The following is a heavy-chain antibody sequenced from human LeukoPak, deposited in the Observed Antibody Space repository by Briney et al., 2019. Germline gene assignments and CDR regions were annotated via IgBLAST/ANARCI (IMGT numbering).Heavy chain of an antibody. CDR1: GGSISSSNW. Sequence: PSGTLSLTCAVSGGSISSSNWWSWVRQPPGKGLEWIGEINHSGSTNYNPSLKSRVTISVDTSKNQFSLKLSSVTAADTAVYYCARHGRQRITMIVVVSGANWFDPGGQGTLVTVSS. V-gene: IGHV4-4*02. J-gene: IGHJ5*02. D-gene: IGHD3-22*01. CDR3: ARHGRQRITMIVVVSGANWFDP. CDR2: INHSGST.